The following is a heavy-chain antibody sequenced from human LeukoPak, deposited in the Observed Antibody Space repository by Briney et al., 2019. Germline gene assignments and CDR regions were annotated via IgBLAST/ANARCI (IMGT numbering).Heavy chain of an antibody. CDR1: GGSFSAYY. J-gene: IGHJ5*02. CDR2: INHSGSS. CDR3: APRGDIEHSYVYGKWFDP. Sequence: SETLSLPCAVYGGSFSAYYWTWIRQPPGKGLEWIGEINHSGSSNYNSSLRSRVTISVDTSYKQFSLRLSSVTAADTAVYYCAPRGDIEHSYVYGKWFDPWGQGTRVTVSS. V-gene: IGHV4-34*01. D-gene: IGHD5-18*01.